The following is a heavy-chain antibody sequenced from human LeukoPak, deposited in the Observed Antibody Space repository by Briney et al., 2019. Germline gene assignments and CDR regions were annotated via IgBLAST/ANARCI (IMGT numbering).Heavy chain of an antibody. CDR3: ARESESFDY. Sequence: ASVKVSCKASGYTFTRYYMQWVRQAPGQGLEWMGMIIPSGGSTTCAQNFQDRVTLTRDMSTSTVYMELSSLRSEDTAVYYCARESESFDYWGQGTLVTVSS. J-gene: IGHJ4*02. CDR1: GYTFTRYY. CDR2: IIPSGGST. V-gene: IGHV1-46*01.